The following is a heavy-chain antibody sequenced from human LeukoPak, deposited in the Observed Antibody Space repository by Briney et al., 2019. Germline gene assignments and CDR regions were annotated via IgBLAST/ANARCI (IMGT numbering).Heavy chain of an antibody. V-gene: IGHV3-21*01. CDR1: GFTFSSYS. CDR3: ALDFWSGYALGY. CDR2: ISSSSSYI. Sequence: GGSLRLSCAASGFTFSSYSMKWVRQAPGKGLEWVSSISSSSSYIYYADSVKGRFTISRDNAKNSLYLQMNSLRAEDTAVYYCALDFWSGYALGYWGQGTLVTVSS. J-gene: IGHJ4*02. D-gene: IGHD3-3*01.